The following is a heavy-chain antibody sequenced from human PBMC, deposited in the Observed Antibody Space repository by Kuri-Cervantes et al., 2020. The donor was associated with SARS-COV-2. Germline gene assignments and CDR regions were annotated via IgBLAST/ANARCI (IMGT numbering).Heavy chain of an antibody. CDR3: VRDGDHWNFDY. J-gene: IGHJ4*02. V-gene: IGHV3-74*01. Sequence: ETLSLTCAASGFTFDDYGMSWVRQAPGKGLVWVSRINPDGSYTNNADSVKGRFTLSRDNAKNMLFLQMNSLRAEDTAVYYCVRDGDHWNFDYWGQGTLVTVSS. CDR1: GFTFDDYG. CDR2: INPDGSYT. D-gene: IGHD1-1*01.